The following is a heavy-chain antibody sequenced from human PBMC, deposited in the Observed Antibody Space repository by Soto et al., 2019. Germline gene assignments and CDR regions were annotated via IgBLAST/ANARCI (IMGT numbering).Heavy chain of an antibody. CDR3: ARPYEGGYSSNHHYYYALDV. CDR2: IVPIFGTR. D-gene: IGHD3-22*01. V-gene: IGHV1-69*01. CDR1: GDTFSRYS. Sequence: QVQLVQSGAEVKKPGSSVKVSCKISGDTFSRYSISWVRQAPGQGLEWMGGIVPIFGTRNYAQKFQDRVTITTDESATTAHMELSNLRSEDTAVYYCARPYEGGYSSNHHYYYALDVWGQGTAVTVSS. J-gene: IGHJ6*02.